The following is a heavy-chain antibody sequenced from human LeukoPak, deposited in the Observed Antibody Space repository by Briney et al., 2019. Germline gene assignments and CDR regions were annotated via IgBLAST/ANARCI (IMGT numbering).Heavy chain of an antibody. CDR2: IYTSGST. CDR1: GGSISSSNYY. V-gene: IGHV4-61*02. D-gene: IGHD3-10*01. Sequence: PSETLSLTCTVSGGSISSSNYYWNWIRQPAGKGLEWIGRIYTSGSTNYNPSLKSRVTISVDTSKNQFSLKLSSVTAADTAVYYCARALQPELRPYSYYYYMDVWGKGTTVTVSS. J-gene: IGHJ6*03. CDR3: ARALQPELRPYSYYYYMDV.